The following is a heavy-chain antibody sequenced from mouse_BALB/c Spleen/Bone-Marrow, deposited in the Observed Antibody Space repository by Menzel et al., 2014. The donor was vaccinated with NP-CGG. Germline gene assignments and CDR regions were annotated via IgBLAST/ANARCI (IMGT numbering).Heavy chain of an antibody. V-gene: IGHV1S81*02. CDR3: SREGAY. J-gene: IGHJ3*01. Sequence: VKLQESGAELVKPGASVKLSCKASGYTFTNYYMYWVKQRPGQGLEWIGEITPSNGGSNFIEKFKNKATLTVDKSSSTAYMQLSSLTSEDSAVYYCSREGAYWGQGTLVTVSA. CDR1: GYTFTNYY. CDR2: ITPSNGGS.